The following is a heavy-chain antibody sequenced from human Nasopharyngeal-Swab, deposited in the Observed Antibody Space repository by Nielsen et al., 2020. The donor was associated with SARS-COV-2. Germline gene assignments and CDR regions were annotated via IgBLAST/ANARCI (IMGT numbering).Heavy chain of an antibody. D-gene: IGHD3-22*01. Sequence: GESLKISCKGSGYTFSTYWIVWLRQTPGKGLQWLGMIYPDDSDTRNSPSFQGQVTMSADKSISTAYLQWSSLKASDTAMYYCARHYYDSSARVGGMDVWGQGTTVTVSS. CDR2: IYPDDSDT. CDR1: GYTFSTYW. J-gene: IGHJ6*02. CDR3: ARHYYDSSARVGGMDV. V-gene: IGHV5-51*01.